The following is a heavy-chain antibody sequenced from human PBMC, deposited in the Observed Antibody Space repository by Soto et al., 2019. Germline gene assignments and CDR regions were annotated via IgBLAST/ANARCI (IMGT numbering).Heavy chain of an antibody. CDR2: IYYTGST. Sequence: QVQLQESGPGLVKPSETLSLTCTVSGDSINFYHWTWIRQPPGKGLEWMGYIYYTGSTNYNPSLKSRVSISVDTSKNQFSLKLSSVTAADPAVYYCARVARTGQYYFDFWGQGALVTVSS. D-gene: IGHD1-1*01. J-gene: IGHJ4*02. V-gene: IGHV4-59*01. CDR1: GDSINFYH. CDR3: ARVARTGQYYFDF.